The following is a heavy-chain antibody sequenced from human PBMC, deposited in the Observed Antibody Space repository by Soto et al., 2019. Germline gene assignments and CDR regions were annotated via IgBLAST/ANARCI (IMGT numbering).Heavy chain of an antibody. CDR2: IYPGGSDT. CDR3: ARRSSYIVVVNYAFDI. CDR1: GYSFTSYW. J-gene: IGHJ3*02. V-gene: IGHV5-51*01. Sequence: GESLKISCKGSGYSFTSYWIGWVRQMPGKGLEWMGIIYPGGSDTRYSPSFQGQVTIPADKSISTAYLQWSSLKASDTAMYYCARRSSYIVVVNYAFDIWGQGTMVTVSS. D-gene: IGHD2-21*01.